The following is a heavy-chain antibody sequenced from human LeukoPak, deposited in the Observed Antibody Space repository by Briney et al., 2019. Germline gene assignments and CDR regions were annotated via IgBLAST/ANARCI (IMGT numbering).Heavy chain of an antibody. CDR2: MNPNSGNT. CDR1: GYTFTSYD. Sequence: WASVKVSCKASGYTFTSYDINWVRQATGQGLEWMGWMNPNSGNTGYAQKFQGRVTMTRNTSISTAYMELSSLRSEDTAVYYCARDVAAARGWFDPWGQGTLVTVSS. D-gene: IGHD2-15*01. CDR3: ARDVAAARGWFDP. V-gene: IGHV1-8*01. J-gene: IGHJ5*02.